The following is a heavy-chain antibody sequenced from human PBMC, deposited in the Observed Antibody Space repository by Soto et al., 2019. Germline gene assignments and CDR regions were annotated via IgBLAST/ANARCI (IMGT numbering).Heavy chain of an antibody. J-gene: IGHJ5*02. CDR1: GFTFSSYA. V-gene: IGHV3-23*01. D-gene: IGHD3-3*01. CDR2: ISGSGGST. CDR3: AKAPRSFLEWLENWFDP. Sequence: GGSLRLSCAASGFTFSSYAMSWVRQAPGKGLEWVSAISGSGGSTYYADSVKGRFTISRDNSKNTLYLQMNSLRAEDTAVYYCAKAPRSFLEWLENWFDPWGQGTLVTVSS.